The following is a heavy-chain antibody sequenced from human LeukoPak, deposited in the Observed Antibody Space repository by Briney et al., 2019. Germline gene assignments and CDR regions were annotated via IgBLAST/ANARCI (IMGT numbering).Heavy chain of an antibody. CDR3: AKDGVRYFDWLYYFDY. Sequence: PGGSLRLSCAASGFTFSDYYMSWIRQAPGKGLEWVSYISSSGSTIYYADSVKGRFTISRDNSKNTLYLQMNSLGAEDTAVYYCAKDGVRYFDWLYYFDYWGQGTLVTVSS. J-gene: IGHJ4*02. D-gene: IGHD3-9*01. CDR1: GFTFSDYY. V-gene: IGHV3-11*01. CDR2: ISSSGSTI.